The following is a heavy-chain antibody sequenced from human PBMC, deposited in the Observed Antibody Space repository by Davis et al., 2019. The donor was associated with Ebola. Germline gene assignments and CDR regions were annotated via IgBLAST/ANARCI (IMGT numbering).Heavy chain of an antibody. J-gene: IGHJ6*02. CDR2: IYYSGST. D-gene: IGHD3-10*01. V-gene: IGHV4-59*01. CDR3: ASITMVRGVHYYYYYGMDV. CDR1: GGSISSYY. Sequence: SETLSLTCTVSGGSISSYYWSWIRQPPGKGLEWIGYIYYSGSTNYNPSLKSRFTISVDTSKNQFSLKLSSVTAADTAVYYCASITMVRGVHYYYYYGMDVWGQGTTVTVSS.